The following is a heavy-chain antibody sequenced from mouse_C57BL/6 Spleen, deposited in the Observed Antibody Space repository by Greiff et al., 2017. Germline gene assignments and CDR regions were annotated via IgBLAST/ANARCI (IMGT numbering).Heavy chain of an antibody. D-gene: IGHD3-2*02. CDR3: ATHSSGYPYYFDY. CDR1: GYTFTSYW. V-gene: IGHV1-55*01. Sequence: QVQLQQPGAELVKPGASVKMSCKASGYTFTSYWITWVKQRPGQGLEWIGDIYPGSGSTNYNEKFTSKATLTVDTSSSTAYMQLSSLTSEDSAVYYGATHSSGYPYYFDYWGQGTTLTVSS. CDR2: IYPGSGST. J-gene: IGHJ2*01.